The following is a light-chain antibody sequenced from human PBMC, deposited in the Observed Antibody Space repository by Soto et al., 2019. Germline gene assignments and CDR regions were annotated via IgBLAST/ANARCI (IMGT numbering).Light chain of an antibody. CDR1: QSVSSY. J-gene: IGKJ1*01. V-gene: IGKV3-15*01. Sequence: EIVLTQSPGTLSLSPGERATLSCRASQSVSSYLAWYQQKPGQAPRLLIYGASTRATGIPARFSGSGSGTEFTLTISSLQSEDFAVYYCQQYNKWPPFGQGTKV. CDR3: QQYNKWPP. CDR2: GAS.